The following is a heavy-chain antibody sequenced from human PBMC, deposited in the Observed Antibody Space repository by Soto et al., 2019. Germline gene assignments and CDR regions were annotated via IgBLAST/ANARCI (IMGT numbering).Heavy chain of an antibody. V-gene: IGHV1-69*13. CDR1: GGTFSSYA. Sequence: GASVKVSCKASGGTFSSYAISWVRQAPGQGLEWMGGIIPIFGTANYAQKFQGRVTITADESTSTAYMELSSLRSEDTAVYYCARDHYDFWSGYYIGWFDPWGQGTLVTVSS. CDR3: ARDHYDFWSGYYIGWFDP. CDR2: IIPIFGTA. J-gene: IGHJ5*02. D-gene: IGHD3-3*01.